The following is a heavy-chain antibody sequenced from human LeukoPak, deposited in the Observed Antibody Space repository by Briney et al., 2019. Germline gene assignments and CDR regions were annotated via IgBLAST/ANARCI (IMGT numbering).Heavy chain of an antibody. Sequence: GESLKISCKTSGYIFTSFWIGWVRQMPGKGLEWMGVIYPGDSDTKYSPAFQGQVTISADKSISTAYLQWSSLKASDTAMYYCVRPLLVTMSDGFHIWGQGTRVTVSS. D-gene: IGHD3-10*02. J-gene: IGHJ3*02. V-gene: IGHV5-51*03. CDR3: VRPLLVTMSDGFHI. CDR1: GYIFTSFW. CDR2: IYPGDSDT.